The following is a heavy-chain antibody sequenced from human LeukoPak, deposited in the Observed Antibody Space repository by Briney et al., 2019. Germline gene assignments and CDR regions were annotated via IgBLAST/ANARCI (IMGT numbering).Heavy chain of an antibody. CDR1: GGSISSSSYY. Sequence: TSETLSLTCTVSGGSISSSSYYWGWIRRPPGKGLEWIGSIYYSGSTYYNPSLKSRVTVSVDTSKDQFSLKLSSVTAADTAVYYCARDSSYYGSGSLYYFDYWGQGTLVTVSS. J-gene: IGHJ4*02. CDR2: IYYSGST. D-gene: IGHD3-10*01. CDR3: ARDSSYYGSGSLYYFDY. V-gene: IGHV4-39*07.